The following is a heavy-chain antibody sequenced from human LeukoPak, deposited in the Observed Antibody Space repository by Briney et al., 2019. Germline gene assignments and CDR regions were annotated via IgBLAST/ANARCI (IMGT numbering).Heavy chain of an antibody. CDR3: TRRFYGTGYSDY. CDR2: INRRDSDT. V-gene: IGHV5-51*01. J-gene: IGHJ4*02. CDR1: GYSFTTYW. Sequence: GESLKISCKAAGYSFTTYWIGWARQMPGKCLEWRVIINRRDSDTRYSPSFQGQVTTSADQSLSTAYLQWISLKTSDTAIYYCTRRFYGTGYSDYWGQGTLVTVSS. D-gene: IGHD3/OR15-3a*01.